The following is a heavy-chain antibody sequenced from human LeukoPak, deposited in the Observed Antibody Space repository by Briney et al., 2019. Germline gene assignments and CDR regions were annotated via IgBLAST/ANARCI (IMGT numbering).Heavy chain of an antibody. CDR1: RFTFSSYA. CDR3: ARDGTAAGLYFDL. V-gene: IGHV3-7*01. J-gene: IGHJ4*02. CDR2: IRQDGGEK. D-gene: IGHD6-13*01. Sequence: GGSLRLSCAASRFTFSSYAMSWVRQAPGKGLEWVASIRQDGGEKSYVDSVKGRLTISRDNTKNSLYLQMSSLRAEDTGVYYCARDGTAAGLYFDLWGQGTLVTVSS.